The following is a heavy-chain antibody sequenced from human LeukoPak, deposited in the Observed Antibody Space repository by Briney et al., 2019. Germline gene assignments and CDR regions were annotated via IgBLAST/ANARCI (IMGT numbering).Heavy chain of an antibody. CDR2: IYPRDSDT. J-gene: IGHJ3*02. V-gene: IGHV5-51*01. D-gene: IGHD1-14*01. CDR1: GYRFTSYW. CDR3: ARHVTTASAARGFDI. Sequence: GESLKISCLAAGYRFTSYWVAWVRQMPGKGLEWMGIIYPRDSDTRYSPSFQGQVTISADKSINTAYLQWSGLKASDTAVYYCARHVTTASAARGFDIWGQGTMVTVSS.